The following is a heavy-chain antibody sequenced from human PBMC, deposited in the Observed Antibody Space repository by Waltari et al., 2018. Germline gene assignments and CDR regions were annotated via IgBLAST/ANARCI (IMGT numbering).Heavy chain of an antibody. CDR3: ARRSRGSGSYAFGAFDI. V-gene: IGHV4-39*01. CDR2: MSSSGHT. D-gene: IGHD1-26*01. J-gene: IGHJ3*02. CDR1: GSISSTTYY. Sequence: QLQLQESGPGLVKPSENLSLTCTVSGSISSTTYYWGWIRQPPGKGLGWLGRMSSSGHTYYNPSLKSRVTISVDTSKNQFSLRLSSVTAADTAVYYCARRSRGSGSYAFGAFDIWGQGTMVIVSS.